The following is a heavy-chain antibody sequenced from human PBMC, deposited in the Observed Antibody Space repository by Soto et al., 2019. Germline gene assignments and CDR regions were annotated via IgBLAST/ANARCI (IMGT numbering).Heavy chain of an antibody. V-gene: IGHV4-39*01. CDR2: IHFLGDT. CDR1: GYSISTNNYY. D-gene: IGHD1-26*01. Sequence: QLQLQESGPGLVKPSETLSLTCTVSGYSISTNNYYWGWIRQPPGKGLEWIGSIHFLGDTYYTPSLKSRVTISVDTSKNQFSLHLNSVTGADTAVYYCATVSGSHVAIPSDYWGQGTLVTVSS. J-gene: IGHJ4*02. CDR3: ATVSGSHVAIPSDY.